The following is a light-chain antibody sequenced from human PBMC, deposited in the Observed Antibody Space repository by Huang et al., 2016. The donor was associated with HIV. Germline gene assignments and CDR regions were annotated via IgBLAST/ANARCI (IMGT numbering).Light chain of an antibody. CDR1: QRVTKY. CDR2: GAS. Sequence: DIQMTQSPSSLSASVGDRVIITCRASQRVTKYLNWYQHMPGKAPKLVIYGASTLQGGVSSRFSGSGSGTEFTLSISSLQPEDAATYYCQQSYRLPRTFGQGTSLEI. J-gene: IGKJ2*02. V-gene: IGKV1-39*01. CDR3: QQSYRLPRT.